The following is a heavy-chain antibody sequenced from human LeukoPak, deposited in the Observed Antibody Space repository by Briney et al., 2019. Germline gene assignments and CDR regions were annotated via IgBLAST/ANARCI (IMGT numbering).Heavy chain of an antibody. CDR2: ISGSGGST. J-gene: IGHJ4*02. CDR1: GFTFSINA. D-gene: IGHD2-2*01. CDR3: AKAHCGSASCSRADY. V-gene: IGHV3-23*01. Sequence: PGGSLRLSCAASGFTFSINAMAWVRQAPGEGLEWVSAISGSGGSTFYADSVKGWFTISRDNSENTVYLQMNSLTVEDTAVYYCAKAHCGSASCSRADYWGKGTQVTVSS.